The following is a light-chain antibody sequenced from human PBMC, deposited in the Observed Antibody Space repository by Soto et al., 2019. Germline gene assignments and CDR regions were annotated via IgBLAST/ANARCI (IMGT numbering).Light chain of an antibody. J-gene: IGLJ2*01. CDR3: QSYDSSLSVVV. CDR2: GNS. V-gene: IGLV1-40*01. CDR1: SSNIGADYD. Sequence: QSVLTQPPSVSGAPGQRVTISYTGSSSNIGADYDVHWYQHLPGKAPKLLIYGNSNRPSGVPERFSGSKSGTSASLAVTGLQAEDEADYYCQSYDSSLSVVVFGAGTKLTVL.